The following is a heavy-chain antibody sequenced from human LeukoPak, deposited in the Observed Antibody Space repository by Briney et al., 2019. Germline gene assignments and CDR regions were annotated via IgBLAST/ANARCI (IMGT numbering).Heavy chain of an antibody. D-gene: IGHD6-6*01. CDR1: GGSINSYY. CDR2: IYYSGST. CDR3: ARHSSSSRGWFDP. J-gene: IGHJ5*02. V-gene: IGHV4-59*08. Sequence: SETLSLTCTVSGGSINSYYWSWIRQPPGKGLEWIGYIYYSGSTNYNSSLKSRVTISVDTSKSQFSLKLSSVTAADTAVYYCARHSSSSRGWFDPWGQGTLVTVSS.